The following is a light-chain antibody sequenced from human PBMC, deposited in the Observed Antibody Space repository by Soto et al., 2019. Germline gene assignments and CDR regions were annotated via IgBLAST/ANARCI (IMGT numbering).Light chain of an antibody. CDR3: SSYEASTKIV. CDR2: EVT. V-gene: IGLV2-8*01. J-gene: IGLJ1*01. Sequence: QSALTQPPSASGSPGQSVTISCTGVSSDVGGYDYVSWYQQHPGKPPKLIIYEVTQRPSGVPDRFSGSKSGNTASLTVSGLQADDEAEYFCSSYEASTKIVFGTGTKVTVL. CDR1: SSDVGGYDY.